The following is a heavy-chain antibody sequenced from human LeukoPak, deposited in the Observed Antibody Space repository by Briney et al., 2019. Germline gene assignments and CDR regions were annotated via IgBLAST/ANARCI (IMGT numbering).Heavy chain of an antibody. D-gene: IGHD7-27*01. V-gene: IGHV3-23*01. CDR2: ITTGDGNT. J-gene: IGHJ4*02. CDR1: GFTFSSYT. CDR3: AKDGGLWVSAHWGDS. Sequence: GGSLRLSCTASGFTFSSYTMTWVRQAPGKGLKWVSTITTGDGNTYYADSVKGRLTVSRDDSKNTLYLQMNSLRAEDTAVYYCAKDGGLWVSAHWGDSWGRGTLVTVSS.